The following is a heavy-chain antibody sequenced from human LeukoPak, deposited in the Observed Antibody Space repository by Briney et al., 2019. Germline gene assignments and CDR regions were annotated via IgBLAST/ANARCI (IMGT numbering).Heavy chain of an antibody. D-gene: IGHD3-22*01. CDR3: ARGRYYYDSSGYASFDY. J-gene: IGHJ4*02. CDR1: GFTFSSYS. CDR2: ISSSSSYI. V-gene: IGHV3-21*01. Sequence: GGSLRLSCAASGFTFSSYSMNWVRQAPGKGLEWVSSISSSSSYIYYADSVKGRFTISRDNAKNSLYLQMNSLRAEDTAVYYCARGRYYYDSSGYASFDYWGQGTLVTVSS.